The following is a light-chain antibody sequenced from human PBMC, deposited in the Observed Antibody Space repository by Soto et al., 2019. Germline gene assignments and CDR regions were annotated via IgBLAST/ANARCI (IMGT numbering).Light chain of an antibody. J-gene: IGKJ1*01. CDR3: QQNNSSPST. Sequence: DIVMTQSPATLSVSPGERATLSCWASQSISNNLAWYQQKPGQAPRLLISAASRGASGFPARFSGSGSGPDFTLTISSLHPEDFAAYYCQQNNSSPSTFGQGTKVDIK. V-gene: IGKV3-15*01. CDR2: AAS. CDR1: QSISNN.